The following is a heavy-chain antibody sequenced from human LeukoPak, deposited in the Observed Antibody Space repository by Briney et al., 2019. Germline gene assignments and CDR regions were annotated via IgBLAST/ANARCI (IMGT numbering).Heavy chain of an antibody. D-gene: IGHD5-18*01. Sequence: GGSLRLSCAASGFTFSRYSMNWVRQAPGKGLEWVSAISGSGGSTYYADSVKGRFTISRDNSKNTLYLQMHSRRAEDTAVYYCAKDTEDTAMAVLDYWGQGTLVTVSS. J-gene: IGHJ4*02. CDR3: AKDTEDTAMAVLDY. V-gene: IGHV3-23*01. CDR1: GFTFSRYS. CDR2: ISGSGGST.